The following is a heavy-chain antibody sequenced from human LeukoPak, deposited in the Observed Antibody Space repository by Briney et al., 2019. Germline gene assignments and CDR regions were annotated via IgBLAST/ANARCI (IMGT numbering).Heavy chain of an antibody. CDR3: AREPPLGYCSGGSCYSY. D-gene: IGHD2-15*01. V-gene: IGHV4-34*01. CDR2: INHSGST. CDR1: GGSFSGYY. Sequence: SETLSLTCAVYGGSFSGYYWSWIRQPPGKGLEWIGEINHSGSTTYNPSLKSRVTISVDTSKNQFSLKLSSVTAADTAVYYCAREPPLGYCSGGSCYSYWGQGTLVTVSS. J-gene: IGHJ4*02.